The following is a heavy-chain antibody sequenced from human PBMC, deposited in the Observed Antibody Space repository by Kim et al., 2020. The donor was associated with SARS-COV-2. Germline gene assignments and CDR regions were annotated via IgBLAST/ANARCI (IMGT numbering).Heavy chain of an antibody. CDR3: ARVKTGTTPWFDS. J-gene: IGHJ5*01. V-gene: IGHV3-7*01. D-gene: IGHD1-1*01. Sequence: DSVTGRVTISRDNDKSSLYLQLNSLRVEDTAIYYCARVKTGTTPWFDSWGLGTLVTVSS.